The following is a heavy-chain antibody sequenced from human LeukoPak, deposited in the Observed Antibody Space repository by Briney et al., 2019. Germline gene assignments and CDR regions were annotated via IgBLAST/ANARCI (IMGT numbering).Heavy chain of an antibody. CDR1: GYTFTGYY. CDR3: ARGGCSSTSCYHTYYYYYYMDV. V-gene: IGHV1-2*02. Sequence: GASVKVSCKASGYTFTGYYMHWVRQAPGQGLEWMGWINPNSGGTNYTQKFQGRVTMTRDTSISTAYMELSRLRSDDTAVYYCARGGCSSTSCYHTYYYYYYMDVWGKGTTVTVSS. J-gene: IGHJ6*03. CDR2: INPNSGGT. D-gene: IGHD2-2*01.